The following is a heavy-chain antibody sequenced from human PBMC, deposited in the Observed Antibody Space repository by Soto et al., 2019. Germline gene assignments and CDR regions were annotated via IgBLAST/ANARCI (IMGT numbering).Heavy chain of an antibody. J-gene: IGHJ4*02. CDR1: GFTFDDYA. CDR2: ISSQAFGGTT. Sequence: GSLRLSCTVSGFTFDDYAMSWVRQAPGKGLEWVGFISSQAFGGTTEYAASVEGRFTISTDESKTIAYLQMNSLKAADTAVYFCATVYFYDSSADYYFDYWGQGPLVTVSS. V-gene: IGHV3-49*04. D-gene: IGHD3-22*01. CDR3: ATVYFYDSSADYYFDY.